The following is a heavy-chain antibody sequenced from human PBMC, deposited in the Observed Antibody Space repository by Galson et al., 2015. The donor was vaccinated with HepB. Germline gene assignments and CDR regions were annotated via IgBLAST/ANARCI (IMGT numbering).Heavy chain of an antibody. V-gene: IGHV3-23*01. CDR2: ISGSGGST. D-gene: IGHD1-26*01. J-gene: IGHJ4*02. CDR3: AKVRVGATGYYFDY. CDR1: GFTFSSYA. Sequence: SLRLSCAASGFTFSSYAMSWVRQAPGKGLEWVSAISGSGGSTYYADSVKGRFTISRDNSKDTLYLQMNSLRAEDTAVYYCAKVRVGATGYYFDYWGQGTLVTVSS.